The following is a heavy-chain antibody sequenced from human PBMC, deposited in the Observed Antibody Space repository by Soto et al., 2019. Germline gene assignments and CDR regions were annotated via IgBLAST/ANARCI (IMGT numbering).Heavy chain of an antibody. CDR2: MNPNNGDT. V-gene: IGHV1-2*02. Sequence: ASVKVSCKASGYTFTGCYIHWVRQAPGQGLEWMGWMNPNNGDTIYARKLQGRVTMTRDTSTSTAYMEMSSLTFDDTAVYYCARHSGYDYVFDYWGQGTLVTVSS. CDR1: GYTFTGCY. D-gene: IGHD5-12*01. CDR3: ARHSGYDYVFDY. J-gene: IGHJ4*02.